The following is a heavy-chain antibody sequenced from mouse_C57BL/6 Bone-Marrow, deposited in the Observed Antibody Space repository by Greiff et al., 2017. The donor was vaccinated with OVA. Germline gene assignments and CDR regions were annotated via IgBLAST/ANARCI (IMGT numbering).Heavy chain of an antibody. J-gene: IGHJ4*01. CDR3: ARSGITTVEGDFAMDD. Sequence: QVQLQQPGAELVKPGASVKMSCKASGSTFTSYWITWVKQRPGQGLEWIGDIYPGSGRTNYNEKFKSKATLTVDTSSSTAYMQLSSLTSEDSAVYYCARSGITTVEGDFAMDDWGQGTSVTVSS. D-gene: IGHD1-1*01. CDR2: IYPGSGRT. CDR1: GSTFTSYW. V-gene: IGHV1-55*01.